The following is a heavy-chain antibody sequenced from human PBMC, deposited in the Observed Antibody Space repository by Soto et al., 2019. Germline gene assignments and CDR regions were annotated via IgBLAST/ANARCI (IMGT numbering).Heavy chain of an antibody. V-gene: IGHV4-39*01. CDR3: APLSVSLSGPYGIHV. D-gene: IGHD2-15*01. J-gene: IGHJ6*02. CDR2: MFYSGLT. Sequence: QLHLQESGPGLVKPSETLSLTCSVSGYSVSSSDYYWAWIRQPPGKGLGWIGSMFYSGLTYYNPSLKSRVPLSVDTSKNQFSVRLNSVTAADTAVYYCAPLSVSLSGPYGIHVWGQGTTVTVSS. CDR1: GYSVSSSDYY.